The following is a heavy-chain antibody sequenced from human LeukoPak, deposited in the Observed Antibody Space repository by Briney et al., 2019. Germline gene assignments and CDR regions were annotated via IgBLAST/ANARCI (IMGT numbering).Heavy chain of an antibody. V-gene: IGHV4-4*07. CDR2: VYPSRNT. CDR1: GDSTSSYY. CDR3: ARAFAAAGDYFDS. Sequence: PSETLSLTCTVSGDSTSSYYWNWIRQPAGKGLEWIGRVYPSRNTNYNPSLKSRILISVDTSKNQFSLKLSSVTAADTAVYYCARAFAAAGDYFDSWGQGTLVTVSS. D-gene: IGHD6-13*01. J-gene: IGHJ4*02.